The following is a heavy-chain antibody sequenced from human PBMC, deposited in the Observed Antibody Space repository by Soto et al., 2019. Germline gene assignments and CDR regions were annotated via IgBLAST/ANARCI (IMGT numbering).Heavy chain of an antibody. V-gene: IGHV3-30-3*01. CDR2: ISHDGDYT. Sequence: QVQLVDSGGGVVQPGRSLRLSCAASGFTFSSYAMHWVRQAPGKGLEWVAFISHDGDYTYYADSVKGRFSISRDNSNNTLYLQMNSLRTEDTAVFYCARPRYYYDSRSYSDAHPADYWSLGTLVTVSS. D-gene: IGHD3-22*01. CDR1: GFTFSSYA. J-gene: IGHJ4*02. CDR3: ARPRYYYDSRSYSDAHPADY.